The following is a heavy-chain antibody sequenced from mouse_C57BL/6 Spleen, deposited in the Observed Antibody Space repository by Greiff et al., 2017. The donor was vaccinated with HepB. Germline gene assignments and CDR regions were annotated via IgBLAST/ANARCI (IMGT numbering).Heavy chain of an antibody. CDR2: IDPSDSYT. Sequence: VQLQQPGAELVKPGASVKLSCKASGYTFTSYWMQWVKQRPGQGLEWIGEIDPSDSYTNYNQKFKGKATLTVDTSSSTAYMQLSSLPSEDSAVYYCAREGWFDYWGQGTTLTVSS. V-gene: IGHV1-50*01. CDR1: GYTFTSYW. J-gene: IGHJ2*01. CDR3: AREGWFDY. D-gene: IGHD3-3*01.